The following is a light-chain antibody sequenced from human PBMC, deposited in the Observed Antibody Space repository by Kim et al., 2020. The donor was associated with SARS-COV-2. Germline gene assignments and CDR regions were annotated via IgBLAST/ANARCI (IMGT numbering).Light chain of an antibody. CDR3: QQFNRFPRT. J-gene: IGKJ1*01. CDR1: QDISSA. CDR2: DAS. Sequence: GDRVTITCRASQDISSAVAWFQQKPGKPPKVLIYDASTLQSGVPSRFSGSGSGTDFTLTISSLQAEDFATYFCQQFNRFPRTFGQGTKVDIK. V-gene: IGKV1-13*02.